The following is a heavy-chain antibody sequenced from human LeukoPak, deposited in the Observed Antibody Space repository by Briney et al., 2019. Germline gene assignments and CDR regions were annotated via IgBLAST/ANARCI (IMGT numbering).Heavy chain of an antibody. Sequence: PSETPSLTCTVSGGSISSYYWSWIRQPPGKGLEWIGYIYYSGTTNYNPSLKSQVTISVDTSKNQFSLKLSSVTAADTAVYYCARGVYIAAAQYAYWGQGTLVTVSS. D-gene: IGHD6-13*01. CDR2: IYYSGTT. J-gene: IGHJ4*02. CDR3: ARGVYIAAAQYAY. V-gene: IGHV4-59*01. CDR1: GGSISSYY.